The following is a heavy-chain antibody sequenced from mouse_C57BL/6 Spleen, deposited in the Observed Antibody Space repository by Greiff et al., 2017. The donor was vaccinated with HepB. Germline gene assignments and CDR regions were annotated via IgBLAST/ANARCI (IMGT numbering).Heavy chain of an antibody. Sequence: EVQVVESGGGLVKPGGSLKLSCAASGFTFSDYGMHWVRQAPEKGLEWVAYISSGSSTIYYADTVKGRFTISRDNAKNTLFLQMTSLRSEDTAMYYCARRDYYGSRNYAMDYWGQGTSVTVSS. CDR3: ARRDYYGSRNYAMDY. V-gene: IGHV5-17*01. D-gene: IGHD1-1*01. CDR2: ISSGSSTI. J-gene: IGHJ4*01. CDR1: GFTFSDYG.